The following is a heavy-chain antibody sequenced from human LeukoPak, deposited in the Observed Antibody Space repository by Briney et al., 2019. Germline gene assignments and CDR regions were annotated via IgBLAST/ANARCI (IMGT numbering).Heavy chain of an antibody. J-gene: IGHJ4*02. CDR3: GRGHWGLDY. V-gene: IGHV3-11*04. CDR2: IDESGGTT. D-gene: IGHD7-27*01. CDR1: GFTFSDSY. Sequence: PGGSLRLSCAASGFTFSDSYMTWIRQAPGKGLEWVAFIDESGGTTYYADSVKGRFTISRDNAKSSLYLEMNSLRAEDTAVYYCGRGHWGLDYWGQGTLVTVSS.